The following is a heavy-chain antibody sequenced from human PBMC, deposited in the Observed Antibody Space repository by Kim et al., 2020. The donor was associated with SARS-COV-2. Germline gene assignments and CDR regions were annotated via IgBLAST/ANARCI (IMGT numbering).Heavy chain of an antibody. V-gene: IGHV3-48*03. J-gene: IGHJ6*02. Sequence: GGSLRLSCAASGFTFSSYEMNWVRQAPGKGLEWVSYISSSGSTIYYADSVKGRFTISRDNAKNSLYLQMNSLRAEDTAVYYCARESYVLAGIAVAGYYYGMDVWGQGTTVTVSS. CDR1: GFTFSSYE. CDR3: ARESYVLAGIAVAGYYYGMDV. D-gene: IGHD6-19*01. CDR2: ISSSGSTI.